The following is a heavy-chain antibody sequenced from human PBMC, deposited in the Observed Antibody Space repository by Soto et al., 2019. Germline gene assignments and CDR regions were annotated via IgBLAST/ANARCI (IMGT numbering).Heavy chain of an antibody. D-gene: IGHD3-22*01. V-gene: IGHV4-34*01. Sequence: QVQIQQWGGGLLKPSETLSLSCTVYGGSFSNYAWSWIRQPPGRGLEWIGEIYHNGKSDYNPSLKRRVTIAVDTSKNQSALKLSSVIAADTAVYFCARGGYWRFDYWGQGALVTVSS. CDR1: GGSFSNYA. CDR2: IYHNGKS. CDR3: ARGGYWRFDY. J-gene: IGHJ4*02.